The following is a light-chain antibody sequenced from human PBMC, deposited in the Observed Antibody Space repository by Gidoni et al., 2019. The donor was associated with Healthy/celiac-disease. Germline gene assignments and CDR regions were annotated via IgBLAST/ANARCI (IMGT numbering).Light chain of an antibody. CDR3: QQYNNWRT. CDR2: GAS. V-gene: IGKV3-15*01. Sequence: EIVMTQSPATLSVSPGERATISCRASQSVSSNLAWSQQKPGQAPRLLIYGASARATGIPARFSGSGSGTEFTLTISSLQSEDFAVYYCQQYNNWRTFGGGTKVEIK. J-gene: IGKJ4*01. CDR1: QSVSSN.